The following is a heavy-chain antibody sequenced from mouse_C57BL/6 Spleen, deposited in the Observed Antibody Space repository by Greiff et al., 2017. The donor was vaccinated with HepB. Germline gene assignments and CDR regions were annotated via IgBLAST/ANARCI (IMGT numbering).Heavy chain of an antibody. Sequence: EVHLVESGGGLVKPGGSLKLSCAASGFTFSSYAMSWVRQTPEKRLEWVATISDGGSYTYYPDTVKGRFTISRDNAKNNLYLQISHLKSEVTAMYYCARDRGDYAMDYWGQGTSVTVSS. D-gene: IGHD3-1*01. CDR2: ISDGGSYT. CDR1: GFTFSSYA. CDR3: ARDRGDYAMDY. J-gene: IGHJ4*01. V-gene: IGHV5-4*01.